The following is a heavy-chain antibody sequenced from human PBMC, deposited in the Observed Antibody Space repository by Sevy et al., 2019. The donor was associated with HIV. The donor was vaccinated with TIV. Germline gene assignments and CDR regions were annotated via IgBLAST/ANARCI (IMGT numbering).Heavy chain of an antibody. CDR2: IWYDGSNK. J-gene: IGHJ4*02. CDR1: GFTYNGYG. D-gene: IGHD6-19*01. V-gene: IGHV3-33*01. Sequence: GGSLRLSCAASGFTYNGYGMRWVRQAPGKGLEWVAVIWYDGSNKEYADSVKGRFTISRDNSKNTLYLQMNNLRAEDTPVYYCARESIAVAGIGYYFHYWGQGTLVTVSS. CDR3: ARESIAVAGIGYYFHY.